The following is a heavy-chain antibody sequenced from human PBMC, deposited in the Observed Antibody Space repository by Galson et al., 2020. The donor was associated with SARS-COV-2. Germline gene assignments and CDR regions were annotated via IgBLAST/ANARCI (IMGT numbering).Heavy chain of an antibody. J-gene: IGHJ4*02. CDR3: ARGYCIGGSFYSAY. Sequence: GGSMRLACAASGFTFSSYAMHWVRQAPGKGLEWVAVISYDGSNKYYADSVKGRFTISRDNSKNTLYLQMNSLRAEDTAVYYCARGYCIGGSFYSAYWGQGPLVTVSS. D-gene: IGHD2-15*01. CDR2: ISYDGSNK. V-gene: IGHV3-30-3*01. CDR1: GFTFSSYA.